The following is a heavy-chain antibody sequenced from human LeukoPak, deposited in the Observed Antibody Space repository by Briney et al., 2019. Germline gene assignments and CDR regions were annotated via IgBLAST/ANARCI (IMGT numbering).Heavy chain of an antibody. CDR2: ISKSSALK. Sequence: GGSLRLSCVASEYDFRAYTFTWVRQAPGKGLEYVSSISKSSALKYYSESVRGRFTISRDNAENSLYLDMSNLGAEDTAVYFCVRGDNRDQWGQGTLVTVSS. V-gene: IGHV3-21*01. CDR3: VRGDNRDQ. J-gene: IGHJ4*02. D-gene: IGHD2-2*01. CDR1: EYDFRAYT.